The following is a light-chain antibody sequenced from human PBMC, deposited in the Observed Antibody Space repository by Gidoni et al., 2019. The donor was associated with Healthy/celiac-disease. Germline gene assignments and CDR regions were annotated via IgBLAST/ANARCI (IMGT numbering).Light chain of an antibody. J-gene: IGLJ3*02. Sequence: QSVLPPPPPTSGAPGQRVTISCSGSSSNIGSNTVNWYQQLPGTAPKLLIYSNNQRPSGVPDRFPGSKSGTSASLAISGLQSEDEADYYCAAWDDSLNGYWVFGGGTKLTVL. CDR3: AAWDDSLNGYWV. V-gene: IGLV1-44*01. CDR2: SNN. CDR1: SSNIGSNT.